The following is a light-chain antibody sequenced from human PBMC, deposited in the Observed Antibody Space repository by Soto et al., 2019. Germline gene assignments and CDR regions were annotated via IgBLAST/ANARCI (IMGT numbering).Light chain of an antibody. CDR1: ESVSIY. Sequence: EIVLTQSPATLSLSPGESATLSCRASESVSIYISWYQQNPAQAPRLLIYDASNRATGIPTRFSGSGSGTDFSLTISSLEPEDFAVYYCQQRSNWPWTTFGQGTRVELK. CDR3: QQRSNWPWTT. CDR2: DAS. V-gene: IGKV3-11*01. J-gene: IGKJ1*01.